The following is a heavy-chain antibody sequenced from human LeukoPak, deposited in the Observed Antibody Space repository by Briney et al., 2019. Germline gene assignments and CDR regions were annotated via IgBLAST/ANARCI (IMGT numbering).Heavy chain of an antibody. CDR2: IYYSGST. V-gene: IGHV4-59*08. D-gene: IGHD6-19*01. J-gene: IGHJ4*02. CDR3: ASYSSGLSY. Sequence: SEILSLTCTVSGGSISSYYWSWIRQPPGKGLEWIGYIYYSGSTNYNPSLKSRVTISVDTSKNQFSLKLSSVTAADTAVYYCASYSSGLSYWGQGTLVTVSS. CDR1: GGSISSYY.